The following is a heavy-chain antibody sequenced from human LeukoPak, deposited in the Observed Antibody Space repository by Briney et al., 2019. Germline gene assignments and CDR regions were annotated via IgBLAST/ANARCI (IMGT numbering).Heavy chain of an antibody. D-gene: IGHD2-15*01. Sequence: GASVKVSCKASGGTFSSYAISWVRQAPGQGLEWVGGIIPIFGTANYAQKFQGRVTITADESTSTAYMELSSLRSEDTAVYYCAREEGYCSGGSCFFDYWGQGTLVTVSS. J-gene: IGHJ4*02. V-gene: IGHV1-69*01. CDR3: AREEGYCSGGSCFFDY. CDR1: GGTFSSYA. CDR2: IIPIFGTA.